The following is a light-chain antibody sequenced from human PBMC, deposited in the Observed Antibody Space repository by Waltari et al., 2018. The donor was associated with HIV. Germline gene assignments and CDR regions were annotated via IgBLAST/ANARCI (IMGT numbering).Light chain of an antibody. J-gene: IGKJ4*01. V-gene: IGKV3-20*01. CDR2: GAS. Sequence: EIVLTQSPATLFLSPGEGATLSCRANQTVSSSYLALYHQKPDQAPRLLIYGASSSTTGNPDRFGGSGSGTDFALTISRLEPEDVAVYYGQQYGTSPLTFGGGTKVEIK. CDR1: QTVSSSY. CDR3: QQYGTSPLT.